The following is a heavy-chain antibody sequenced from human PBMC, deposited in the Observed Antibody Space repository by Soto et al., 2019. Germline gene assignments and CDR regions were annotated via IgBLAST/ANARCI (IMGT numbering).Heavy chain of an antibody. CDR2: ISSSSSYI. Sequence: GGSLRLSGAASGSTFSSYSMNWVRQAPGKGLEWVSSISSSSSYIYYADSVKGRFTISRDNAKNSLYLQMNSLRAEDTAVYYCARDWITSGSYPPGGYWGQGTLVTVSS. J-gene: IGHJ4*02. CDR3: ARDWITSGSYPPGGY. V-gene: IGHV3-21*01. D-gene: IGHD1-26*01. CDR1: GSTFSSYS.